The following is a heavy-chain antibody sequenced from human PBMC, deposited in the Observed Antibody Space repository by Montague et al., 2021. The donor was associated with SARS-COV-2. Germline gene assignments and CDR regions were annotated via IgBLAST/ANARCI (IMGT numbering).Heavy chain of an antibody. CDR2: ISGGGDMT. Sequence: SLRPSCAASGFTFSSYGMFWVRQTPGKGLEWVSAISGGGDMTYYADSVKGRFTISRDNSKNTLCLQMNTLRAEDTAVYFCAKKTIAVPGSPHFDSWGQGTLVTVSS. CDR1: GFTFSSYG. V-gene: IGHV3-23*01. CDR3: AKKTIAVPGSPHFDS. J-gene: IGHJ4*01. D-gene: IGHD6-19*01.